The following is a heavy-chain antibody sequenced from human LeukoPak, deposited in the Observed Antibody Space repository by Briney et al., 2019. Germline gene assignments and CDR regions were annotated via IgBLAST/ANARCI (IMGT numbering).Heavy chain of an antibody. J-gene: IGHJ4*02. D-gene: IGHD6-19*01. CDR2: IYYSGGT. Sequence: SETLSLTCSVSGYSISSGYYWGWIRQPPGKGLEWIGSIYYSGGTYYNPSLESRVAISADMSKNQFSLKLTSVTGADTAVYYCAGERGEEYSSGWYKTNYFDNWGQGIRVTVSS. V-gene: IGHV4-38-2*02. CDR3: AGERGEEYSSGWYKTNYFDN. CDR1: GYSISSGYY.